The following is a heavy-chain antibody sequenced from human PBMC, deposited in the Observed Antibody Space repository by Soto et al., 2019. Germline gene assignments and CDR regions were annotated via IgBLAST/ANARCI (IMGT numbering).Heavy chain of an antibody. CDR3: VRDGGWYNFKY. J-gene: IGHJ4*02. CDR2: INANAIDT. V-gene: IGHV3-23*01. Sequence: PGGSLRLSCAASGFIFGNHRMTWVRQAPGRALEWVSTINANAIDTHYADSVKGRLTISRDNSKSTLDLQMNSLRAEDTAIYYCVRDGGWYNFKYWGQGVLVTVSS. CDR1: GFIFGNHR. D-gene: IGHD2-21*01.